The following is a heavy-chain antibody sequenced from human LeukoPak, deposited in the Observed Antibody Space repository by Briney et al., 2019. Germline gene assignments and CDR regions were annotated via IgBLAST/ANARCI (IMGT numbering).Heavy chain of an antibody. Sequence: SVKVSCKASGGTTSAIGWVRQAPGQGLEWMGGILPSVGTAHSSQKFQGRVTITTDKSTSTAYMELSSLTSEDTAVYYCARGRLQLLLGADFFYYMDVWGKGTTVIISS. CDR3: ARGRLQLLLGADFFYYMDV. V-gene: IGHV1-69*05. CDR1: GGTTSA. CDR2: ILPSVGTA. D-gene: IGHD5-18*01. J-gene: IGHJ6*03.